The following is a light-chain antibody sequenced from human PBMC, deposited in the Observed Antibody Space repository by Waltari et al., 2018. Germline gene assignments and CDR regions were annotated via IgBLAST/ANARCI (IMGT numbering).Light chain of an antibody. Sequence: DIQMTQSPSSLSASVGDRVTINCRASQSISTYLNWYQQKPGKAPKLLIFAASSLQSGVPSRFSGSGSGTDFTLTIRSLQPEDFATYYCQQSYSTPYTFGQGTKLEIK. V-gene: IGKV1-39*01. CDR1: QSISTY. J-gene: IGKJ2*01. CDR2: AAS. CDR3: QQSYSTPYT.